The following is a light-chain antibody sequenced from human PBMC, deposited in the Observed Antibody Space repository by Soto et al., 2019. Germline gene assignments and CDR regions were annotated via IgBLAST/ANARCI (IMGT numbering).Light chain of an antibody. Sequence: EIVMTQSPASLSVSPGERVTLSCRAGQGVTTNFAWYQQKSGQSPRLLIYDVSTRATGVPARFSGSGSGTDFTLTISSLEPEDFAVYYCHQRSNWPPDTFGQGTRLEIK. J-gene: IGKJ5*01. CDR3: HQRSNWPPDT. CDR2: DVS. CDR1: QGVTTN. V-gene: IGKV3-11*01.